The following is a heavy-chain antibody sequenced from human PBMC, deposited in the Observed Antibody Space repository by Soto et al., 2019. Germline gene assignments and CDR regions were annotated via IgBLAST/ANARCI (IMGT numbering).Heavy chain of an antibody. CDR2: ISDSGKT. Sequence: PSETLSLTCTVSGESISSDGYFWSWIRQRPGKGLEWVGYISDSGKTYYTPSLQSRVTISVETSENQFSLKMYSVTAADTAVYYCARASPGFGPRYWGPGTLVVASA. CDR1: GESISSDGYF. J-gene: IGHJ4*01. V-gene: IGHV4-31*03. D-gene: IGHD3-10*01. CDR3: ARASPGFGPRY.